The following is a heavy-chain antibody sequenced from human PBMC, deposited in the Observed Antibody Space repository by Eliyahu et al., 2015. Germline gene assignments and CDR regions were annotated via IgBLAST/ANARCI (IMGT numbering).Heavy chain of an antibody. CDR1: GFXFXXXY. Sequence: QVQLVESGGGLVXPGGSLRLSCAASGFXFXXXYRSWIRQAPGKGLEWVSYISSSGSTIYYADSVKGRFTISRDNAKNSLYLQMNSLRAEDTAVYYCARVDYYDSSAPQRGAFDIWGQGTMVTVSS. CDR3: ARVDYYDSSAPQRGAFDI. CDR2: ISSSGSTI. D-gene: IGHD3-22*01. V-gene: IGHV3-11*01. J-gene: IGHJ3*02.